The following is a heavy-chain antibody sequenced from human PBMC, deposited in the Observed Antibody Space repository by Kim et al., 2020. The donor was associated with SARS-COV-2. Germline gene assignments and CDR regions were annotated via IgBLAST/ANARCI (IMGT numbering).Heavy chain of an antibody. V-gene: IGHV3-23*01. J-gene: IGHJ6*02. D-gene: IGHD1-26*01. CDR3: AKDHGANYYYGMDV. Sequence: ADSVKGRFTISRDNSKNTLYLQMNSLRAEDTAVYYCAKDHGANYYYGMDVWGQGTTVTVSS.